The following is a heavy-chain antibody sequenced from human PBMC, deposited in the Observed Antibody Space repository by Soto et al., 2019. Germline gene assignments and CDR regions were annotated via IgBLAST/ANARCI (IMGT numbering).Heavy chain of an antibody. CDR3: AGDRGTVAPFDS. CDR2: ISYSGNT. V-gene: IGHV4-61*08. Sequence: QVQLQESGPGLVKPSETLSLTCTVSGGSVSSGGSYWSWIRQPPGKGLEWVGYISYSGNTDYNPSLMSRVTISVDTSKNQFSLELSSVTAADTAVYYCAGDRGTVAPFDSWGQGTLVTVSS. J-gene: IGHJ4*02. D-gene: IGHD4-17*01. CDR1: GGSVSSGGSY.